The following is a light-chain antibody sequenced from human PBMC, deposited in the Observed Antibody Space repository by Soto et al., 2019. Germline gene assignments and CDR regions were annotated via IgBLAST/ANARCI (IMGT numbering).Light chain of an antibody. CDR3: QQYGSSPIT. CDR2: GAS. V-gene: IGKV3-20*01. J-gene: IGKJ5*01. CDR1: QSVSSSY. Sequence: EIVLTQSPGTLSLSPGERATLTCRASQSVSSSYLAWYQQKPGQAPRLIIYGASTRATGIPDRFSGSGAGTDFTLTISRLEPEDFAVYYCQQYGSSPITFGQGTRLEIK.